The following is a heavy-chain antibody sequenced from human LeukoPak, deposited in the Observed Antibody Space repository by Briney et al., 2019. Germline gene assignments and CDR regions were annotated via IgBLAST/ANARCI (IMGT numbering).Heavy chain of an antibody. D-gene: IGHD3-10*01. CDR1: GFTFSSYV. CDR2: ISGSGGT. V-gene: IGHV3-23*01. CDR3: AKGSGGRGTAFDI. J-gene: IGHJ3*02. Sequence: GGSLRLSCAASGFTFSSYVMSWVRQAPGKGLAWVSAISGSGGTYYADSVKGRSTISRDNSKNTMYLQMNSLRAEDTAVYYCAKGSGGRGTAFDIWGQGTMVTVSS.